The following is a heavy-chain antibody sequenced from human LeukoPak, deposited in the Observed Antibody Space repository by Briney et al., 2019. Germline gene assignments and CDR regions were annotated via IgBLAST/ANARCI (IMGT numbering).Heavy chain of an antibody. V-gene: IGHV4-59*01. D-gene: IGHD3-10*01. J-gene: IGHJ6*02. CDR2: IYYSGST. CDR1: GGSTSSYY. CDR3: ARGKYYFGSGSLYGLDV. Sequence: SETLSLTCTVSGGSTSSYYWSWIRQPPGRGLEWTGYIYYSGSTNYNPSLKSRVTISLDTSKNQFSLKLSSVTAADTAVYYCARGKYYFGSGSLYGLDVWGQGTTVTVSS.